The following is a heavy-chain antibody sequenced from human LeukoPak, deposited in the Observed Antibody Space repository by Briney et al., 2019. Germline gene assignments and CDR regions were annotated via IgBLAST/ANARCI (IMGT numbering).Heavy chain of an antibody. V-gene: IGHV3-30*02. J-gene: IGHJ6*03. Sequence: PGGSLRLSCAASGFTFSSYAMHWVRQAPGKGLEWMAFIRYDGSNKYYADSVKGRFTISRDNSKNTLYLQMNSLRAEDTAVYYCAKDVAARPPNYYYYYMDVWGKGTTVTVSS. D-gene: IGHD6-6*01. CDR1: GFTFSSYA. CDR3: AKDVAARPPNYYYYYMDV. CDR2: IRYDGSNK.